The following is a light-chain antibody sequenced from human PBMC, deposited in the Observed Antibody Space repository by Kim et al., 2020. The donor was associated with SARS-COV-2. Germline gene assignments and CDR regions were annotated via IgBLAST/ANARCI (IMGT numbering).Light chain of an antibody. CDR3: QKYNNWPPWT. J-gene: IGKJ1*01. CDR2: GAS. CDR1: QSVSSN. Sequence: EIVMTQSPATLSVSPGERATLSCRASQSVSSNLAWYQQKPGQAARLLIYGASTRATGIPARFSGSGSGTEFTLTISSLQSEDFAVYYCQKYNNWPPWTFGQGTKVDIK. V-gene: IGKV3-15*01.